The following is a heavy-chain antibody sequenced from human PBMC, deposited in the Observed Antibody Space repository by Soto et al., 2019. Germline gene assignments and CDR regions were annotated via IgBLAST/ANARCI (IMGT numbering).Heavy chain of an antibody. J-gene: IGHJ6*02. Sequence: ASVKVSCKASGYTFTSYYMHWVRQAPGQGLEWMGIINPSGGSTSYAQKFQGRVTMTRDTSTSTVYMELSSLRSEDTAVYYCASGNYVNYYYYGMDVWGQGTTVTVFS. D-gene: IGHD3-16*01. CDR3: ASGNYVNYYYYGMDV. CDR1: GYTFTSYY. V-gene: IGHV1-46*01. CDR2: INPSGGST.